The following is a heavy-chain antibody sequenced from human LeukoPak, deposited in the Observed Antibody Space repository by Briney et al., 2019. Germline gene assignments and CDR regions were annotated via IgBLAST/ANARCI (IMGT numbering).Heavy chain of an antibody. CDR3: AKRRYYDSSSRPKYYFDY. CDR1: GFTFSSYA. CDR2: ISGSGGST. V-gene: IGHV3-23*01. J-gene: IGHJ4*02. Sequence: PGGSLRLSCAASGFTFSSYAMSWVRQAPGKGLEWVSAISGSGGSTYYADSVKGRFTISRDNSKNTLYLQMNSLRAEDTAVYYCAKRRYYDSSSRPKYYFDYWGQGTLVTVSS. D-gene: IGHD3-22*01.